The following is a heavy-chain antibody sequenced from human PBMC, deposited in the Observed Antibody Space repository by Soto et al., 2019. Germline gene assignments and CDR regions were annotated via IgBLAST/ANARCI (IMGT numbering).Heavy chain of an antibody. J-gene: IGHJ6*02. CDR3: AGGNALDV. CDR2: IHQDGNEK. Sequence: GGSLRLSCAASRFTFSTYWITWVRLTPGKGLEWVANIHQDGNEKYYMDSVKGRFTISRDNAKNSLYLQMTSLRAEDTAVYYCAGGNALDVWGQGTTVTVSS. CDR1: RFTFSTYW. V-gene: IGHV3-7*01.